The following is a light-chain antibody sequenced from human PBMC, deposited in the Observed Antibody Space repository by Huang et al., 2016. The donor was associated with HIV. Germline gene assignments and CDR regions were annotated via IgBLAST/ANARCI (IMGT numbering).Light chain of an antibody. Sequence: EIVLTQSPGTRSLSPGESATVSCRASQSVSSADLTWYQQKRGQAPRVLIYGACNRATGIPDRVSGSGSGTDFTLTISRLEPEDFAVYYCQQRDSSPWTFGQGTKLEIK. J-gene: IGKJ1*01. CDR2: GAC. V-gene: IGKV3-20*01. CDR1: QSVSSAD. CDR3: QQRDSSPWT.